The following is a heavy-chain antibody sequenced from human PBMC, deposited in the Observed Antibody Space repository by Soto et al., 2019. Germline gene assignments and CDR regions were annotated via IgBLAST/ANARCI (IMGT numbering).Heavy chain of an antibody. CDR2: IDPSDSQT. CDR1: GYSFACYW. CDR3: ARQIYDSDTGPNFQYYFDS. Sequence: PAESLNLSCKGSGYSFACYWITWVLQKPGKGLEWMGRIDPSDSQTYYSPSFRGHVTISATKSITTVFLQWSSLRASDTAMYYCARQIYDSDTGPNFQYYFDSWGKGTPVTVSS. J-gene: IGHJ4*02. D-gene: IGHD3-22*01. V-gene: IGHV5-10-1*01.